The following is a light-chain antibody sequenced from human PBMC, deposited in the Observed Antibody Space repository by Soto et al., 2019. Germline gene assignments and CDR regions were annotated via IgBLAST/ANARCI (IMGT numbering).Light chain of an antibody. Sequence: PGERCTLSCRASQTVTSSFLAWYQQKPGQAPRLLISGASNRATDIPDRFSGSGSGTDFTLAINRVEPEDFAVYFCQQYGSSPRTFGQGTKVDIK. CDR2: GAS. V-gene: IGKV3-20*01. CDR3: QQYGSSPRT. J-gene: IGKJ1*01. CDR1: QTVTSSF.